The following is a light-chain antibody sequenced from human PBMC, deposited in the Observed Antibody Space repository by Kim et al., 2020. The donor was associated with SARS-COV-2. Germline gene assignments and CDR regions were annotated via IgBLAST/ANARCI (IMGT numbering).Light chain of an antibody. CDR1: KLGDKY. CDR2: QDS. CDR3: QAWDSSTVV. J-gene: IGLJ2*01. V-gene: IGLV3-1*01. Sequence: VAPGQTASITCSGDKLGDKYACWYQQTPGQSPVLVIYQDSKRPSGIPERFSGSNSGNTATLTISGTQAMDEADYYCQAWDSSTVVFGGGTQLTVL.